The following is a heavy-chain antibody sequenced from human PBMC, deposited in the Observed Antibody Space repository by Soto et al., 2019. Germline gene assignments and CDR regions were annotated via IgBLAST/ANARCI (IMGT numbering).Heavy chain of an antibody. V-gene: IGHV3-49*04. J-gene: IGHJ4*02. Sequence: GGSLRLSGTSSGVTFGYYAMSWVRQAPGKGLEWVAFIRAKPYGGTTEYAASVEGRFTISRDDSKSIAYLQMNSLKTEDTAVYYCTRAPVGYSHYWGQGTLVTVSS. CDR3: TRAPVGYSHY. CDR2: IRAKPYGGTT. CDR1: GVTFGYYA. D-gene: IGHD5-12*01.